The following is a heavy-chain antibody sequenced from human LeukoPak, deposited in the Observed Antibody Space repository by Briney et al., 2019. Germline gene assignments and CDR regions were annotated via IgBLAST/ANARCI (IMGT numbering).Heavy chain of an antibody. CDR3: ARNPDTAMVTH. D-gene: IGHD5-18*01. V-gene: IGHV4-34*01. CDR2: INHSGST. CDR1: GGSFSGYY. J-gene: IGHJ4*02. Sequence: SETLSLTCAVYGGSFSGYYWSWIRHPPGKGLEWIGEINHSGSTNYNPSLKSRVTISVDTSKNQFSLKLSSVTAADTAVYYCARNPDTAMVTHWGQGTLVTVS.